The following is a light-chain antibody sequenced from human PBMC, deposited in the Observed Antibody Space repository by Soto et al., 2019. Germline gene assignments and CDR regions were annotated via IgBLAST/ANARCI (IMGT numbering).Light chain of an antibody. Sequence: QSVLTQPASVSGSPGQSITISCTGTSSDVGGYNYVSWYQQHPGNAPKLMIYEVSNRPSGVSNRFSGSKSGNTASLTISGLQAEDEADYYCSSYTSSSTPHYVFCPGTKLTVL. CDR2: EVS. V-gene: IGLV2-14*01. CDR3: SSYTSSSTPHYV. J-gene: IGLJ1*01. CDR1: SSDVGGYNY.